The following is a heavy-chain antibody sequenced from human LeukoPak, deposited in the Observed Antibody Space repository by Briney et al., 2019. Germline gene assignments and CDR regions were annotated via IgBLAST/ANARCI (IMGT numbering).Heavy chain of an antibody. CDR3: ARDPPPGVGATVNFDY. CDR1: GFTVSSNC. Sequence: GGSLRLSCAASGFTVSSNCMSWVRQAPGKGLEWVSVIYSGGSTYYADSVKGRFTISRDNSKNTLYLQMNSLRAEDTAVYYCARDPPPGVGATVNFDYWGQGTLVTVSS. V-gene: IGHV3-53*01. CDR2: IYSGGST. D-gene: IGHD1-26*01. J-gene: IGHJ4*02.